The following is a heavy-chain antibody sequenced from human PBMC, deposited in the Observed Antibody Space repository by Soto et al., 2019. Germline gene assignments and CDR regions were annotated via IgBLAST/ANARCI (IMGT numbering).Heavy chain of an antibody. J-gene: IGHJ6*02. V-gene: IGHV1-18*01. Sequence: ASVKVSCKASGYTFTRYGFSWVRQAPGQGLEWMGWISTYNENTKYAQKFHGRITMTTDTSTSTAYMELRSLTSDDTAVYYCAREGYCSSGSCALYSHDYFGMDVWGQGTTVTVSS. CDR2: ISTYNENT. CDR1: GYTFTRYG. CDR3: AREGYCSSGSCALYSHDYFGMDV. D-gene: IGHD2-15*01.